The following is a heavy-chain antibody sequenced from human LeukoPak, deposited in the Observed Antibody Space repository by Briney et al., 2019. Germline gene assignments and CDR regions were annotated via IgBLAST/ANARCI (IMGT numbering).Heavy chain of an antibody. D-gene: IGHD2/OR15-2a*01. CDR3: ASHRRYTTGSEEFDY. J-gene: IGHJ4*02. Sequence: SETLSLTCTVSGGSISSSDYYGAWIRQPPGKGLEWIGSIYYSGNTYYHPSLKSRVTISVDTSKNQFSLKLSPVTAADTAVYYCASHRRYTTGSEEFDYWGQGALVTVSS. V-gene: IGHV4-39*01. CDR2: IYYSGNT. CDR1: GGSISSSDYY.